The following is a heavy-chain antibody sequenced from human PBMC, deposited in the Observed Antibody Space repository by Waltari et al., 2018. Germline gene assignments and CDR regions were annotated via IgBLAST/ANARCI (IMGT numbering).Heavy chain of an antibody. J-gene: IGHJ4*02. D-gene: IGHD2-2*02. CDR2: FDPEDGET. Sequence: QVQLVQSGAEVKKPGASVKVSCKVSGYTLTELSMHWVRQAPGKGLEWMGGFDPEDGETIYAQKFQGRVTMTEDTSTDTTYMELSSLRSEDTAVYYCATHIGDCSSTSCYTFDYWGQGTLVTVSS. V-gene: IGHV1-24*01. CDR1: GYTLTELS. CDR3: ATHIGDCSSTSCYTFDY.